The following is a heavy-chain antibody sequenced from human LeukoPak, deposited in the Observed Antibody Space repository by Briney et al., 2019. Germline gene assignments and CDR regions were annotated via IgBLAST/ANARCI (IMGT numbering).Heavy chain of an antibody. Sequence: ASVKVSCKVSGYTLTELSMHWVRQAPGKGLEWMGGFDPEDGETIYGQKFQGRVTMTEDTSTDTAYMELSSLRSEDTAVYYCATDFSRPYFRYNWFDPWGQGTLVTVSS. CDR3: ATDFSRPYFRYNWFDP. V-gene: IGHV1-24*01. CDR2: FDPEDGET. CDR1: GYTLTELS. J-gene: IGHJ5*02. D-gene: IGHD3-10*01.